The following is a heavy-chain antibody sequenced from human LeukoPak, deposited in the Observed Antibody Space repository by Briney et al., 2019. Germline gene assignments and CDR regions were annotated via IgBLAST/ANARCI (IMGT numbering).Heavy chain of an antibody. Sequence: SETLSLTCAVYGGSFSGYYWSWIRQPPGKGLEWIGEINHSGSTNYNPSLKSRVTISVDTSKNQFSLKLSSVTAADTAVYYCARVSGDAFDIWGQGTMVTVSS. CDR1: GGSFSGYY. CDR2: INHSGST. J-gene: IGHJ3*02. D-gene: IGHD3-10*01. CDR3: ARVSGDAFDI. V-gene: IGHV4-34*01.